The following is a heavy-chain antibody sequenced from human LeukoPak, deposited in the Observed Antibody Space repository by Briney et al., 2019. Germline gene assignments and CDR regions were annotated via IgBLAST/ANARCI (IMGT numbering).Heavy chain of an antibody. J-gene: IGHJ4*02. CDR1: GGSISSSNW. CDR3: AGLHAGSGSYGDIDY. V-gene: IGHV4-4*02. D-gene: IGHD3-10*01. Sequence: SETLSLTCAVSGGSISSSNWWSWVRQPPGKGLEWIGEIFHSGSTNYSPSLKSRVTISVDKSKNQFSLKLSSVTAADTAVYYCAGLHAGSGSYGDIDYWGQGTLVTVSS. CDR2: IFHSGST.